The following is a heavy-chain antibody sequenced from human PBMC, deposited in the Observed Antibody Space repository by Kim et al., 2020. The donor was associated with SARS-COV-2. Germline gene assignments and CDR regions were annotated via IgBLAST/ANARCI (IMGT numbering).Heavy chain of an antibody. J-gene: IGHJ4*02. CDR1: GYTFTSYA. CDR2: INTNTGNP. D-gene: IGHD6-19*01. CDR3: ARDWGRIAVAGANGW. V-gene: IGHV7-4-1*02. Sequence: ASVKVSCKASGYTFTSYAMNWVRQAPGQRLEWMGWINTNTGNPTYAQGFTGRFVFSLDTSVSTAYLQISSLKAEDTAVYYCARDWGRIAVAGANGWWGQGTLVTVSS.